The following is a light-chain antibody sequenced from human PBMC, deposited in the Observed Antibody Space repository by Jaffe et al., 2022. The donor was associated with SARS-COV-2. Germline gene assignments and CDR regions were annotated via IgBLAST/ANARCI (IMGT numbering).Light chain of an antibody. V-gene: IGLV8-61*01. CDR3: VLYMGSGLWV. J-gene: IGLJ3*02. CDR1: SGSVSNSNF. Sequence: QTVVTQEPSFSVSPGGTVTLTCDLSSGSVSNSNFPSWFQQTPGQAPRTLIYNTNTRSSGVPDRFSGSILGNKAALTITGAQADDESDYYCVLYMGSGLWVFGGGTKLTVL. CDR2: NTN.